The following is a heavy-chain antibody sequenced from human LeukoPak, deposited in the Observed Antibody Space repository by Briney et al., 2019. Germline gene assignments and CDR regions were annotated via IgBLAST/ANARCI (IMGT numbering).Heavy chain of an antibody. D-gene: IGHD3-22*01. Sequence: ASVKVSCKASGYTFTNYGISWVRQAPGQGLEWMGWVSAYNGNTNYAQKLQGRVTMTTDTSTTTAYMELRSLRSDDTAVYYCARGDYFDSSGYSGASLFDYWGQGTLVTVSS. CDR1: GYTFTNYG. CDR2: VSAYNGNT. CDR3: ARGDYFDSSGYSGASLFDY. J-gene: IGHJ4*02. V-gene: IGHV1-18*01.